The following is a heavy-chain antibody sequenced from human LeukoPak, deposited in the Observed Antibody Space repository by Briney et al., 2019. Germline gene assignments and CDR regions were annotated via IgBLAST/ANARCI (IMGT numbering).Heavy chain of an antibody. D-gene: IGHD1-26*01. V-gene: IGHV4-30-4*08. Sequence: TLSLTCTVSGGSISSGDYYWSWIRQPPGKGLEWIVYIYYSGSTYYNPSLKSRVTISVDTSKNQFSLKLSSVTAADTAVYYCARIVGAGDAFDIWGQGTMVTVSS. CDR1: GGSISSGDYY. J-gene: IGHJ3*02. CDR2: IYYSGST. CDR3: ARIVGAGDAFDI.